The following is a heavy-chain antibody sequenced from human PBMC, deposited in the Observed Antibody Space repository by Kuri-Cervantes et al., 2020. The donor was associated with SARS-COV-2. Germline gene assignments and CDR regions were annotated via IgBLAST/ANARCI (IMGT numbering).Heavy chain of an antibody. Sequence: GSLRLSCTVSGGSISSYYWSWIRQPAGKGLEWIGSIYYSGSTYYNPSLKSRVTISVDTSKNQFSLKLSSVTAADTAVYYCARDLWGSPGYMDVWGKGTTVTVSS. J-gene: IGHJ6*03. D-gene: IGHD3-16*01. CDR1: GGSISSYY. CDR3: ARDLWGSPGYMDV. V-gene: IGHV4-4*07. CDR2: IYYSGST.